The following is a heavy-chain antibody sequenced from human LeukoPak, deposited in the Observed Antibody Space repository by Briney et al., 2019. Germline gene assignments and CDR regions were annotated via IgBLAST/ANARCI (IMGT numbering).Heavy chain of an antibody. V-gene: IGHV4-30-2*02. CDR1: GGSISSGGYY. Sequence: SQTLSLTCTVSGGSISSGGYYWSWIRQPPGKGLEWIGYIYHSGSTYYNPSLKSRVTISVDTSKNQFSLKLSSVTAADTAVYYCARSSYRDGYTRGFDYWGQGTLVTVSS. J-gene: IGHJ4*02. CDR2: IYHSGST. CDR3: ARSSYRDGYTRGFDY. D-gene: IGHD5-24*01.